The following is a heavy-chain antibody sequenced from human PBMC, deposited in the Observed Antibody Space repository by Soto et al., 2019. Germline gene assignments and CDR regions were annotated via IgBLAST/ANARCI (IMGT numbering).Heavy chain of an antibody. D-gene: IGHD1-26*01. V-gene: IGHV4-31*03. CDR2: IYYSGST. CDR1: GGSISSGGYY. CDR3: ARTGGSYFDY. J-gene: IGHJ4*02. Sequence: SETLSLTCTVSGGSISSGGYYWSWIRQHPGKGLEWIGYIYYSGSTYYNPSLKSRVTISVDTSKNQFSLKLSSVTAADTAVYYCARTGGSYFDYWGQGTLVTVSS.